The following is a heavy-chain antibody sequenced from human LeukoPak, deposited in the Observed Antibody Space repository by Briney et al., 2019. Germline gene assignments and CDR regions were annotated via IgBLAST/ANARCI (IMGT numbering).Heavy chain of an antibody. Sequence: GASVKVSCKASGGTFSSYTISWVRQAPGQGLEWMGRIIPILGIANYAQKFQGRVTITADKSTSTAYMELSSLRSEDTAVYYCARVSGYGDYVFDYWGQGTLVTVSS. D-gene: IGHD4-17*01. CDR1: GGTFSSYT. CDR3: ARVSGYGDYVFDY. CDR2: IIPILGIA. J-gene: IGHJ4*02. V-gene: IGHV1-69*02.